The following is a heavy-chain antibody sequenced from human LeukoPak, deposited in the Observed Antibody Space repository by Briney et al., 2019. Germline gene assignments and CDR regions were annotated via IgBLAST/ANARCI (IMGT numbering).Heavy chain of an antibody. J-gene: IGHJ4*02. D-gene: IGHD3-22*01. CDR3: ARGHYYDNSGDY. CDR1: GASISSHY. V-gene: IGHV4-59*11. Sequence: SETLSLTCTVSGASISSHYWSWIRQPPGKGLEWIGDIYDTGGTNYNPSLKSRVTISPHTSKNQFSLNLSSVTAADTAVYYCARGHYYDNSGDYWGQGILVTVSS. CDR2: IYDTGGT.